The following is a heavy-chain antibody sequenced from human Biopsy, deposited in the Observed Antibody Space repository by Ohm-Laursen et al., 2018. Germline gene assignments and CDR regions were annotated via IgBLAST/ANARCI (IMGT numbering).Heavy chain of an antibody. CDR2: IVVGGGNT. J-gene: IGHJ4*02. CDR1: GSTFNRSA. Sequence: SVKVSCKASGSTFNRSAMQWVRQARGQRLEWIGWIVVGGGNTNYAQKFQERVTITRDMSTSTAYMELSSLRSEDTAVYYCASRPNCGGDCSSGFDYWGQGTVVTVSS. CDR3: ASRPNCGGDCSSGFDY. V-gene: IGHV1-58*02. D-gene: IGHD2-21*02.